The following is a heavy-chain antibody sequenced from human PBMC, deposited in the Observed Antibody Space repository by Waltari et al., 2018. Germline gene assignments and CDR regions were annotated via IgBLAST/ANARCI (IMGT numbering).Heavy chain of an antibody. CDR3: ARGYCSSTSCYMSHGMDV. V-gene: IGHV1-69*01. D-gene: IGHD2-2*02. J-gene: IGHJ6*02. Sequence: QVQLVQSGAEVQTPGSSVKVSCKASGGPFSSYAISWDRQAPGHGLEWRGGIIPIVGTANYAQKFQGRFTITADESTSTAYMELSSLRSEDTAVYYCARGYCSSTSCYMSHGMDVWGQGTTVTVSS. CDR2: IIPIVGTA. CDR1: GGPFSSYA.